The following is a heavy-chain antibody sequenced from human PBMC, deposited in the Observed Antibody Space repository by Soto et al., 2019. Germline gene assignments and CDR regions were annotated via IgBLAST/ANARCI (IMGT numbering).Heavy chain of an antibody. V-gene: IGHV1-69*06. CDR3: ARELRIAVAGLYSDY. CDR2: IIPIFGTA. J-gene: IGHJ4*02. D-gene: IGHD6-19*01. CDR1: GGTFSSYA. Sequence: SVKVSCKASGGTFSSYAISWVRQAPGQGLEWMGGIIPIFGTANYAQKFQGRVTITADKSTSTAYMELSSLRSEDTAVYYCARELRIAVAGLYSDYWGQGTLVTVSS.